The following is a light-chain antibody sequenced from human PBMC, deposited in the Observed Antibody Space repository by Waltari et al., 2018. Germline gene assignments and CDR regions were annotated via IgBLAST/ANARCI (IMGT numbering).Light chain of an antibody. CDR1: QSVGRT. Sequence: EIVLKQSPGTLSSSPGERATLSCRASQSVGRTLAWYQQKPGQAPRLLIYGASSRATDIPDRFSGSGSGTDFSLTINRLEPEDFAVYFCQHYVRLPATFGQGTKVEIK. J-gene: IGKJ1*01. V-gene: IGKV3-20*01. CDR3: QHYVRLPAT. CDR2: GAS.